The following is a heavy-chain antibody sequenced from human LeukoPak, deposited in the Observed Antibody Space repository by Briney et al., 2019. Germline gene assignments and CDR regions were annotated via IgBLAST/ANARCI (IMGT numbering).Heavy chain of an antibody. Sequence: SETLSLTCTVSGASISSYYWSWIRQSPGKGLEWIGYIFHSGSDYNPSLKSRVTISVDTSKNQFSLKLSSVTAADTAVYYCARHALVFGVVITEYYFDYWGQGALVTVSS. CDR1: GASISSYY. V-gene: IGHV4-59*08. J-gene: IGHJ4*02. D-gene: IGHD3-3*01. CDR2: IFHSGS. CDR3: ARHALVFGVVITEYYFDY.